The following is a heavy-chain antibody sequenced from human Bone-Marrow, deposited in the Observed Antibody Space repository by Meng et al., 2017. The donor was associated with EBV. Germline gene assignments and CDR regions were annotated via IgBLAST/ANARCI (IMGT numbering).Heavy chain of an antibody. J-gene: IGHJ5*02. CDR2: INPKSGAT. CDR1: GYTFTDYF. V-gene: IGHV1-2*06. D-gene: IGHD2-15*01. Sequence: QEQLVQSGAEVKKPGASVKVSCEASGYTFTDYFMYWVRLAPGQGPEWMGRINPKSGATNYAQKFQGRVTITRDTSIDTVYMELTSLRSDDTAVYYCARERGSRYYWLDPWGQGTLVTVSS. CDR3: ARERGSRYYWLDP.